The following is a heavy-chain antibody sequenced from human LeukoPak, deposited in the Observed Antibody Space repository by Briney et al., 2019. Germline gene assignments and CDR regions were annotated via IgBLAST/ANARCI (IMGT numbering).Heavy chain of an antibody. V-gene: IGHV4-59*01. D-gene: IGHD1-7*01. CDR1: GGSISSYY. CDR3: ARGQTGTPPYLDY. CDR2: IYYSGST. Sequence: SETLSLTCTVSGGSISSYYWSWIRQPPGKGLEWIGYIYYSGSTNYNPSLESRVTISVDTSKNQFSLKLSSVTAADTAVYYCARGQTGTPPYLDYWGQGTLVTVSS. J-gene: IGHJ4*02.